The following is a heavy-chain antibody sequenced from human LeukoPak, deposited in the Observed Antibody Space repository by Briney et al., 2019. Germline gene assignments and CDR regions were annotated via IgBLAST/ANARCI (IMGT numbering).Heavy chain of an antibody. CDR3: ARTMANLFDP. J-gene: IGHJ5*02. CDR1: GYTFTGYY. V-gene: IGHV1-2*02. D-gene: IGHD4/OR15-4a*01. Sequence: ASVKVSCKASGYTFTGYYMHWVRQAPGQGLEWMGWINPNSGDTKYAPKFQGRVTMTSDTSISTAYMELSRLRSDDTAVYYCARTMANLFDPWGQGTLVTVSS. CDR2: INPNSGDT.